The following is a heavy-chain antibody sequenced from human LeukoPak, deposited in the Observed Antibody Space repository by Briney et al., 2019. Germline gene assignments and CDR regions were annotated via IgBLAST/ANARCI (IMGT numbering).Heavy chain of an antibody. CDR3: ARVGAGLGY. D-gene: IGHD1-26*01. J-gene: IGHJ4*02. CDR2: IYHSGST. Sequence: SETLSLTCTVSGGSISSGGYYWSWIRQPPGKGLEWIGYIYHSGSTYYNPPLKSRVTISVDRSKNQFSLKLSSVTAADTAVYYCARVGAGLGYWGQGTLVTVSS. CDR1: GGSISSGGYY. V-gene: IGHV4-30-2*01.